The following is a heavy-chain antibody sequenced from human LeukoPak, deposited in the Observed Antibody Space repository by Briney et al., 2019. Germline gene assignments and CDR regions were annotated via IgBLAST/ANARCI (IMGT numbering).Heavy chain of an antibody. J-gene: IGHJ5*02. CDR2: IYHSGST. CDR3: ARGYCSSTSCPGVFDP. CDR1: GGSISSGGYS. V-gene: IGHV4-30-2*01. D-gene: IGHD2-2*01. Sequence: SETLSLTCAVSGGSISSGGYSWSWIRQPPGKGLEWIGYIYHSGSTYYNPSLKSRVTISVDRSKNQFSLKLSSVTAADTAVYYRARGYCSSTSCPGVFDPWGQGTLVTVSS.